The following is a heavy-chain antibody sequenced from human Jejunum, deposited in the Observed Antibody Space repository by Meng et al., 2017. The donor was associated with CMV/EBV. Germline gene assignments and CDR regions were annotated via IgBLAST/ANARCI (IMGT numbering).Heavy chain of an antibody. J-gene: IGHJ4*02. D-gene: IGHD6-13*01. Sequence: SGFTFSSYAMSWVRQAPGKGLEWVSAISGSGGSTYYADSVKGRFTISRDNSKNTLYLQMNSLRAEDMAVYYCAKLGIAAAGTVDYWGQGTLVTVSS. CDR3: AKLGIAAAGTVDY. CDR1: GFTFSSYA. V-gene: IGHV3-23*01. CDR2: ISGSGGST.